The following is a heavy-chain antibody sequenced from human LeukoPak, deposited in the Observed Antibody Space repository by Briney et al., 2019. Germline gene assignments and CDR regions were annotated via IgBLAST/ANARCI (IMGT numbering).Heavy chain of an antibody. CDR2: FSWNSGTI. J-gene: IGHJ5*01. V-gene: IGHV3-9*03. CDR1: GYIFNDYA. D-gene: IGHD6-19*01. CDR3: AKVAAYSSCWYDS. Sequence: PGGSLRLSCAASGYIFNDYAMHWVRHAPGKGLEWVAGFSWNSGTIAYADSVEGRFPIYRHNAKNSVYEQMNSRRPEDMVFYFCAKVAAYSSCWYDSWGQGTLVTVSS.